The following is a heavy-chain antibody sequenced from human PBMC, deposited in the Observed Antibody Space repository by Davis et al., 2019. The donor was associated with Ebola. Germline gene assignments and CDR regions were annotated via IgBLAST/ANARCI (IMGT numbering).Heavy chain of an antibody. V-gene: IGHV1-69*13. J-gene: IGHJ4*02. D-gene: IGHD6-19*01. CDR3: ATDGEDSGWGYFDY. CDR1: GVTFTRKA. CDR2: FIPIFGTS. Sequence: SVKVSCKTSGVTFTRKAISWVRQAPGQGLEWLGGFIPIFGTSNYAQKFQGRVTITADESTNTVYMEMSSLRFDDTAVYYCATDGEDSGWGYFDYWGQGTLVTVSS.